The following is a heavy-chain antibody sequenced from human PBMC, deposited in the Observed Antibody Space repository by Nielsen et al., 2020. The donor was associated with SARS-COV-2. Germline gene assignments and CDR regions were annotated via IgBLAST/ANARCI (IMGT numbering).Heavy chain of an antibody. CDR3: AKDPWGSGSYNWFDP. J-gene: IGHJ5*02. CDR1: GFTFSSYA. V-gene: IGHV3-23*01. D-gene: IGHD3-10*01. Sequence: GGSLRLSCAASGFTFSSYAMSWVRQAPGKGLEWVSAISGSGGSTYCADSVKGRFTISRDNSKNTLYLQMNSLRAEDTAVYYCAKDPWGSGSYNWFDPWGQGTLVTVSS. CDR2: ISGSGGST.